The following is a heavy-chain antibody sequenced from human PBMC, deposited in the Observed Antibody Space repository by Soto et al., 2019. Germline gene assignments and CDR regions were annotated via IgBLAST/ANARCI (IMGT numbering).Heavy chain of an antibody. CDR1: GYTFTSYY. Sequence: ASVKVSCKASGYTFTSYYIRWVRQAPGQGLEWMGWINPNSGGTNYAQKFQGRVTMTTDTSMSTAYMELRSLRSDDTAVYYCARPAASADDKDAADNWFDTWGKGTQVTISS. D-gene: IGHD6-25*01. CDR3: ARPAASADDKDAADNWFDT. CDR2: INPNSGGT. J-gene: IGHJ5*02. V-gene: IGHV1-2*02.